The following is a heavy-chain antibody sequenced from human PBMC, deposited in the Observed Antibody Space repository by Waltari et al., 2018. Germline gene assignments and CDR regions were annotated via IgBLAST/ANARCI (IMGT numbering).Heavy chain of an antibody. Sequence: QVQLQQSGPGLVKPSQTLSLTCAISGDSLSSDGVAWNWIRQSPSRGLEWLGRTYYRYKWSNDYAVFVKSRISINPDTSKNQFSLQLTSLTPEDTAVYYCARGRNSAFDYWDQGTLVTVSS. CDR2: TYYRYKWSN. J-gene: IGHJ4*02. V-gene: IGHV6-1*01. CDR1: GDSLSSDGVA. CDR3: ARGRNSAFDY. D-gene: IGHD1-26*01.